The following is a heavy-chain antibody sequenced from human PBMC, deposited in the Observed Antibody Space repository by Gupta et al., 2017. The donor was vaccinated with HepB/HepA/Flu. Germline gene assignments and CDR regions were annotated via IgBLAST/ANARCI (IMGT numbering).Heavy chain of an antibody. CDR3: ARLSSDFYWYFDF. D-gene: IGHD3-22*01. CDR2: ISGYNYKT. V-gene: IGHV1-18*01. Sequence: VQLVQSGPEVKKPGASVKVSCRTSGYSFTTSGITWVRQAPGQGLEWMGWISGYNYKTNYAQKFQDRLTLTIDISTSTAYMDLRSLRSDDTAVYYCARLSSDFYWYFDFWGRGTLVTVSS. J-gene: IGHJ2*01. CDR1: GYSFTTSG.